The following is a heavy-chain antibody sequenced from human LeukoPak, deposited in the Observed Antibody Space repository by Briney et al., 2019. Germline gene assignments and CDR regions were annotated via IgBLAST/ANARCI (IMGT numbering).Heavy chain of an antibody. CDR3: ARVKSEQWLATATGALDI. V-gene: IGHV4-59*01. CDR1: GGSISSYY. J-gene: IGHJ3*02. CDR2: IYYSGST. D-gene: IGHD6-19*01. Sequence: SETLSLTCTVSGGSISSYYWSWIRQPPGKGLEWIGYIYYSGSTNYNPSLKSRVTISVDTSKNQFSLKLSSVTAADTAVYYCARVKSEQWLATATGALDIWGQGTMVIVSS.